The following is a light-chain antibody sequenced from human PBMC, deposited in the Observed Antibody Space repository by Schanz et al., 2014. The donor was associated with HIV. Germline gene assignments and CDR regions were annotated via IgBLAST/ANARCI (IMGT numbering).Light chain of an antibody. V-gene: IGKV1-39*01. CDR3: QQSYSAPFT. CDR1: QSISTY. J-gene: IGKJ3*01. Sequence: DIQLTQSPSSLSASVGDRVTITCRASQSISTYLNWYQHKPGKAPKLLIYAASTLQSGVPSRFSGSRSGTDFTLTISSLQPEDFATYYCQQSYSAPFTFGHGTKVDFK. CDR2: AAS.